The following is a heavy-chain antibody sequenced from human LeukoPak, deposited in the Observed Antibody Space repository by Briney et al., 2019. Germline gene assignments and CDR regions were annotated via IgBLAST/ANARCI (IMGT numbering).Heavy chain of an antibody. CDR3: ARVVRRFGELVDGFDI. V-gene: IGHV4-59*01. Sequence: SESLSLTCTVSGGSLSSYYWSWIRQPPGKGLEWIGYIYNSGSTNYRPSLKSRVTISVDTSKNQFSLKRSSVTAAETAVYYCARVVRRFGELVDGFDIWGQGTMVTVS. CDR1: GGSLSSYY. CDR2: IYNSGST. J-gene: IGHJ3*02. D-gene: IGHD3-10*01.